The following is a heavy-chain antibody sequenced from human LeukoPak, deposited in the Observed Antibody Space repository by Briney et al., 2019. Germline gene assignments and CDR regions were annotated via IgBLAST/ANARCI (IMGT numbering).Heavy chain of an antibody. CDR1: GNYW. V-gene: IGHV3-74*01. D-gene: IGHD3-22*01. CDR2: INSDGSWT. CDR3: VSSYETY. J-gene: IGHJ4*02. Sequence: GGSLRLSCAASGNYWMHWVRQAPGKGLVWVSHINSDGSWTSYADSVKGRFTIPKDNAKNTVYLQMNSLRAEDTAVYYCVSSYETYWGRGTLVTVSS.